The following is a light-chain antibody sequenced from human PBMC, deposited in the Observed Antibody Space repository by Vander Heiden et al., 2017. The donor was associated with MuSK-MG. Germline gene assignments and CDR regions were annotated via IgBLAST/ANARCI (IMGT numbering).Light chain of an antibody. CDR1: QSINSW. J-gene: IGKJ2*01. Sequence: DIQMTQSPSTLSASVGDSVTITCRASQSINSWLAWYQQKPGKAPKLLIYKASSLDSGVPSRFSGSGTGTEFTLTISSLHPDDFATYYCQQYSSYPSYTFGQGTKLEIK. V-gene: IGKV1-5*03. CDR2: KAS. CDR3: QQYSSYPSYT.